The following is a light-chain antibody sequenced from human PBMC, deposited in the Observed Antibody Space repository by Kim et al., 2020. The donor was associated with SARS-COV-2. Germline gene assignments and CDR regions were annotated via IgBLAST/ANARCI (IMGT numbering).Light chain of an antibody. Sequence: VALGQTARITCGGNNIGSKNVHWYQQKPGQAPVLVIYRDSNRPAGIPERFSGSNSGNTATLTISRAQAGDEADYYCQVWDSSTWVFGGGTQLTVL. J-gene: IGLJ3*02. CDR1: NIGSKN. V-gene: IGLV3-9*01. CDR3: QVWDSSTWV. CDR2: RDS.